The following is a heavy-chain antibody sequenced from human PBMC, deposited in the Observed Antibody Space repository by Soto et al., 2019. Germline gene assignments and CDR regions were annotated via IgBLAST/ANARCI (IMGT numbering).Heavy chain of an antibody. D-gene: IGHD3-16*01. V-gene: IGHV3-64D*08. J-gene: IGHJ5*02. CDR2: ISSNGGST. CDR3: SRDWGGITVSSKPLGEWFDP. CDR1: GFTFSSYA. Sequence: GGSLRLSCSASGFTFSSYAMHWVRQAPGKGLEYVSAISSNGGSTYYADSVKGRFTISRDNSKNTLYLQMSSLRAEDTAVYYCSRDWGGITVSSKPLGEWFDPWGQGTLVTVSS.